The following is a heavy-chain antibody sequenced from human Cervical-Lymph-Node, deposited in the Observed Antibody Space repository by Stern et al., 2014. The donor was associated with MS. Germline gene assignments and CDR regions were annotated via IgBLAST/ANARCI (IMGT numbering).Heavy chain of an antibody. J-gene: IGHJ4*02. CDR2: INSDGSST. CDR3: ARDRLFRFDY. D-gene: IGHD3-22*01. V-gene: IGHV3-74*01. Sequence: EDQLVESGGGSVQPGGSLRLSCAASGFTFSSYWMHWVRQAPGKGPVWVSRINSDGSSTSYADSVKGRFTISRDNAKNTLFLQMNSLRAEDTAVYYCARDRLFRFDYWGQGILVTVSS. CDR1: GFTFSSYW.